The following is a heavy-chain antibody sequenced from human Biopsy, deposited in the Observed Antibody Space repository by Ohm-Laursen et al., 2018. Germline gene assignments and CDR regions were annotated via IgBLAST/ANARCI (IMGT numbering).Heavy chain of an antibody. CDR3: GRAVRNQLLTDP. CDR2: LNPVSGNS. CDR1: GGTFTSYD. V-gene: IGHV1-8*01. Sequence: ASVKVSCKAPGGTFTSYDITWVRQASGQGPEWIGWLNPVSGNSNFGQKFRGRVTVTSDTSISTAYMELSGLTSDDTATYYCGRAVRNQLLTDPWGQGTLVTVTS. J-gene: IGHJ5*02. D-gene: IGHD1-7*01.